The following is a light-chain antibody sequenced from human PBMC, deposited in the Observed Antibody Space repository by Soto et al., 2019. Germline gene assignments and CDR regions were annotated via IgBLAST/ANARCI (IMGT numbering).Light chain of an antibody. CDR3: SSYISMIVRV. Sequence: QSVLTQPASVSGSPGQSITISCTGTSSDVGGYDFVSWYQHHPGKAPRLIIYQVSNRPSGVSNRFSGSKSGNTASLTISGLQPEDEADYYCSSYISMIVRVFGRGTKVTVL. V-gene: IGLV2-14*01. J-gene: IGLJ3*02. CDR2: QVS. CDR1: SSDVGGYDF.